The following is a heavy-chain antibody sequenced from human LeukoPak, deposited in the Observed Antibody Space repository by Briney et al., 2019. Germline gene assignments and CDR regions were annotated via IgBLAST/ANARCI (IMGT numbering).Heavy chain of an antibody. V-gene: IGHV4-30-4*01. Sequence: TSQTLSLTCTVSGGSISSGDYYWSWIRQPPGKGLEWIGYIYYSGSTYYNSSLKSRVTISVDTSKNQFSLKLSSVTAADTAVYYCARDPYYYDSSGYYPYYYGMDVWGQGTTVTVSS. CDR3: ARDPYYYDSSGYYPYYYGMDV. CDR2: IYYSGST. D-gene: IGHD3-22*01. J-gene: IGHJ6*02. CDR1: GGSISSGDYY.